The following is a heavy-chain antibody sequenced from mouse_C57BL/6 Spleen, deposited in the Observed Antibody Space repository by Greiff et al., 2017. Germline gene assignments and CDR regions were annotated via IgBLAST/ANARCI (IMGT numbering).Heavy chain of an antibody. J-gene: IGHJ2*01. Sequence: VKLMESGPELVKPGASVKISCKASGYAFSSSWMNWVKQRPGKGLEWIGRIYPGDGGTNYNGKFKGKATLTADKSSSTAYMQLSSLTSEDSAVYFCERKRGFEDWGKGTTLTVAS. CDR3: ERKRGFED. CDR2: IYPGDGGT. CDR1: GYAFSSSW. V-gene: IGHV1-82*01.